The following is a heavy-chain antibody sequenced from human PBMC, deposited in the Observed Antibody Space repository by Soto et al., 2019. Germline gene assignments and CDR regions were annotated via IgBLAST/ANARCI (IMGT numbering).Heavy chain of an antibody. J-gene: IGHJ4*02. CDR3: ARDYGDYFDY. CDR1: GGSVRSGSYY. CDR2: IYYSGST. Sequence: SETLSLTCTVSGGSVRSGSYYWSWIRQPPGKGLEWIGYIYYSGSTNYNPSLKSRVTISVDTSKNQFSLKLSSVTAADTAVYYCARDYGDYFDYWGQGTLVTVSS. D-gene: IGHD4-17*01. V-gene: IGHV4-61*01.